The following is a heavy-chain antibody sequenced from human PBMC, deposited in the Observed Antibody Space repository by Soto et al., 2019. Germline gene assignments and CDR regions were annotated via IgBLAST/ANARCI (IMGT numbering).Heavy chain of an antibody. J-gene: IGHJ4*02. CDR2: ISYDGSNK. Sequence: WGSLRLSCAASGFTFSSYGMHWVRQAPGKGLEWVAVISYDGSNKYYADSVKGRFTISRDNSRNTLYLQMNSLRAEDTAVYYCANALTYYYDSSGYYTGSPDYWGQGTLVTVSS. V-gene: IGHV3-30*18. D-gene: IGHD3-22*01. CDR3: ANALTYYYDSSGYYTGSPDY. CDR1: GFTFSSYG.